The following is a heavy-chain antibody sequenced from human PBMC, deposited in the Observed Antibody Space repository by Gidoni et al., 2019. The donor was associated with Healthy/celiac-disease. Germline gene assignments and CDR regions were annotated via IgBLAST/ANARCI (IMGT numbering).Heavy chain of an antibody. CDR1: GFTFSNAW. CDR3: TTSYGHEDYYYYYGRDV. D-gene: IGHD3-10*01. J-gene: IGHJ6*02. CDR2: IKSKTDGGTT. Sequence: EVQLVESGGGLVKPGGSLRLSCAASGFTFSNAWMRWVRQAPGKGLEWVGRIKSKTDGGTTDYAAPVKGRFTISRDDSKNTLYLQMNSLKTEDTAVYYCTTSYGHEDYYYYYGRDVWGQGTTVTVSS. V-gene: IGHV3-15*01.